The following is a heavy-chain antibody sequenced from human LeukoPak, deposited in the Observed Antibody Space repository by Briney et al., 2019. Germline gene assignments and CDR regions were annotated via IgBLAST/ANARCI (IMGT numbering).Heavy chain of an antibody. CDR3: SFTMIKVR. CDR1: GFTFSSYG. CDR2: ISWNSGSI. J-gene: IGHJ1*01. D-gene: IGHD3-22*01. Sequence: QTGGSLRLSCAASGFTFSSYGMHWVRQAPGKGLEWVSGISWNSGSIGYADSVKGRFTISRDNAKNSLYLQMNSLRVEDTALYYCSFTMIKVRWGQGTLVTVSS. V-gene: IGHV3-9*01.